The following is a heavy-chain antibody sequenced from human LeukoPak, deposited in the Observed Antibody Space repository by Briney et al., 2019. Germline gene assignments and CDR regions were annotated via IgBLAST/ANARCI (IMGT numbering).Heavy chain of an antibody. CDR2: IYYSGST. CDR3: ARGTDIVVVPAATLDAFDI. Sequence: SETLSLTCTVSGGSISSGDYYWSWIRQPPGKGLEWIGYIYYSGSTYYNPSLKSRVTISVDTSKNQFSLKLSSVTAADTAVYYCARGTDIVVVPAATLDAFDIWGQGTMVTVSS. CDR1: GGSISSGDYY. J-gene: IGHJ3*02. V-gene: IGHV4-30-4*08. D-gene: IGHD2-2*01.